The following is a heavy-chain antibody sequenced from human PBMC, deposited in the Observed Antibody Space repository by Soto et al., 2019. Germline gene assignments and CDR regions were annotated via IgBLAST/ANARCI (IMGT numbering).Heavy chain of an antibody. CDR2: IDPSDSYT. Sequence: PXESLTISGKGSGYSFTSYWISLVRQMPGKGLEWMGRIDPSDSYTNYSPSFQGHVTISADKSISTAYLQWRSLKASDTAMYYCARHIAARPGDYYGMDVWGQGTTVTVSS. CDR3: ARHIAARPGDYYGMDV. V-gene: IGHV5-10-1*01. J-gene: IGHJ6*02. D-gene: IGHD6-6*01. CDR1: GYSFTSYW.